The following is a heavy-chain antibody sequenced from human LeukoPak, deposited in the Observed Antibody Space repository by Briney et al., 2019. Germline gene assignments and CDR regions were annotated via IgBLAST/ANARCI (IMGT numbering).Heavy chain of an antibody. J-gene: IGHJ4*02. CDR3: AKDSVVPGLADY. D-gene: IGHD4-23*01. CDR1: GLSFSSYA. Sequence: GGSLRLSCAASGLSFSSYAMTWVRQAPGKGLEWVSAISDSGGSTFYADSVRGRFTISRDNSKSTLYLQMNSLRAEDTAVYYCAKDSVVPGLADYWGQGTLVTVSS. V-gene: IGHV3-23*01. CDR2: ISDSGGST.